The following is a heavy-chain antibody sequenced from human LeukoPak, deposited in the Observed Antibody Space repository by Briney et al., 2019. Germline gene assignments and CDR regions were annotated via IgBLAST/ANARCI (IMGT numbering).Heavy chain of an antibody. J-gene: IGHJ3*02. D-gene: IGHD4-17*01. Sequence: PGGSLRLSCAASGFTFDDYGMSWVRQAPGKGLEWVSGINWNGGSTGYADSVKGRFTISRDNAKNSLYLQMNSLRAEDTAVYYCARSNGDYVAFDIWGQGTMVTVSS. CDR3: ARSNGDYVAFDI. CDR2: INWNGGST. CDR1: GFTFDDYG. V-gene: IGHV3-20*04.